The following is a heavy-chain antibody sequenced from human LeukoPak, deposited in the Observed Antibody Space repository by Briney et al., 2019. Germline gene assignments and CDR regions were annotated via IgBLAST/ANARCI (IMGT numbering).Heavy chain of an antibody. CDR3: AKVLAWPLVTFDY. CDR2: LSGSGGST. D-gene: IGHD2-21*02. CDR1: GFTFSSYA. J-gene: IGHJ4*02. Sequence: GGSLRLSCAASGFTFSSYAMSWLRQAPGKGLEGVSALSGSGGSTYYADSVKGRFTISKDNSKNTLYRQMNGLRAEDTAVYCCAKVLAWPLVTFDYWGQGTLVTVSS. V-gene: IGHV3-23*01.